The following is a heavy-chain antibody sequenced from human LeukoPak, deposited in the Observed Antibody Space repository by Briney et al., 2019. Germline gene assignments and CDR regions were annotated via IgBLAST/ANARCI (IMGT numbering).Heavy chain of an antibody. V-gene: IGHV3-7*03. D-gene: IGHD1-26*01. J-gene: IGHJ4*02. CDR3: AKDQWDDY. CDR1: GFTFSSYW. Sequence: TGGSLRLSCAASGFTFSSYWMNWARQAPGKGLEWVASINHNGNVNYYVDSVKGRFTISRDNAKNSLYLQMSNLRAEDTAVYYCAKDQWDDYWGQGTLVTVSS. CDR2: INHNGNVN.